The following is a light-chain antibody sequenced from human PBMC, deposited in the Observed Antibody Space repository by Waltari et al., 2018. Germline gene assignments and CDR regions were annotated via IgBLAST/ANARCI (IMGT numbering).Light chain of an antibody. Sequence: SYELTQPPSVSVSPLQTAIITCSGDKLGDKYASWYQQKPGQSPILVMYEDNKRPSGIPERFSASNSGNTATLTISGTQATDEADYYCQAWDSSVVFGGGTKLTVL. J-gene: IGLJ2*01. V-gene: IGLV3-1*01. CDR1: KLGDKY. CDR3: QAWDSSVV. CDR2: EDN.